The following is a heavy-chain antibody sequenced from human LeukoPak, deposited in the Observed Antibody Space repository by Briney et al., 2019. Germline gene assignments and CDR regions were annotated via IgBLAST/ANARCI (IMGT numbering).Heavy chain of an antibody. V-gene: IGHV1-8*01. J-gene: IGHJ6*02. CDR1: GYTFTSYD. Sequence: ASVKVSCKASGYTFTSYDINWVRQATGQGLEWMGWMNPNSGNTGHAQKFQGRVTMTRNTSISTAYMELSSLRSEDTAVYYCARATRSYYYDSSGYYSPYYYYGMDVWGQGTTVTVSS. D-gene: IGHD3-22*01. CDR3: ARATRSYYYDSSGYYSPYYYYGMDV. CDR2: MNPNSGNT.